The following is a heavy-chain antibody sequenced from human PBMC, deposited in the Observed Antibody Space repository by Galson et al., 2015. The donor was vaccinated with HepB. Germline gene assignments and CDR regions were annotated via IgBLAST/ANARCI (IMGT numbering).Heavy chain of an antibody. CDR3: ARGIGMIAPFMLQGALQGAFDI. CDR1: GGSISSYY. V-gene: IGHV4-4*07. D-gene: IGHD3-16*01. Sequence: ETLSLTCTVSGGSISSYYWSWIRQPAGKGLEWIGRIYTSGSTNYNPSLKSRVTMSVDTSKNQFSLKLSSVTAADTAVYYCARGIGMIAPFMLQGALQGAFDIWGQGTMVTVSS. J-gene: IGHJ3*02. CDR2: IYTSGST.